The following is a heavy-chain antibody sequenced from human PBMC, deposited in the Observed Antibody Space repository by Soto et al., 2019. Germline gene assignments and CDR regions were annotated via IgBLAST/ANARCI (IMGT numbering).Heavy chain of an antibody. CDR3: ALYQIGYSGGSQFHP. D-gene: IGHD5-12*01. Sequence: PSETLSLTCTVSDVSIGRSYHYWGWIRQPPGKGLEWIGNIGLVVTKYYSPSLKSRLTMSLDTSKKLLSLELSYATATDTAVYYCALYQIGYSGGSQFHPWGQGIRVAVSS. V-gene: IGHV4-39*01. CDR2: IGLVVTK. CDR1: DVSIGRSYHY. J-gene: IGHJ5*02.